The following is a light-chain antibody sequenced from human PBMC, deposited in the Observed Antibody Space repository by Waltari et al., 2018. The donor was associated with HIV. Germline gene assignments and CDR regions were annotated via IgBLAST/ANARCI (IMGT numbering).Light chain of an antibody. CDR3: QESYSAPFT. Sequence: DIQMTQPQSSLSASVGDRVTITCRASQSISTYLCWYQQKPGKAPKLLICGASSLQRGVPSRFSGSGSGTDFTLTIISLQPEDFATYDCQESYSAPFTFGPGTKVD. CDR1: QSISTY. J-gene: IGKJ3*01. CDR2: GAS. V-gene: IGKV1-39*01.